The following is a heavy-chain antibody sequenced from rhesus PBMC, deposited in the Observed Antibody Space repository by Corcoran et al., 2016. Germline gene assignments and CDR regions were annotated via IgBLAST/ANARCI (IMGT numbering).Heavy chain of an antibody. CDR1: GGSISSGYD. CDR2: IYGSSGST. Sequence: QVQLQESGPGVVKPSETLSLTCAVSGGSISSGYDWSWIRQPPGKGLVWIGYIYGSSGSTTYNPSLKNRVTISKDASKNQFSLKLSSVTAADTAVYYCATRGEYSHVFDYWGQGVLVTVSS. D-gene: IGHD4-23*01. J-gene: IGHJ4*01. CDR3: ATRGEYSHVFDY. V-gene: IGHV4-76*01.